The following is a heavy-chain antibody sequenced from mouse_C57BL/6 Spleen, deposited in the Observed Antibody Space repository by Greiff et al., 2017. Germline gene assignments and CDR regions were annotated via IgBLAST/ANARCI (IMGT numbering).Heavy chain of an antibody. CDR3: ARHEEGGIYYREGFDY. V-gene: IGHV1-62-2*01. D-gene: IGHD2-1*01. CDR1: GYTFTEYT. Sequence: VKLVESGAELVKPGASVKLSCKASGYTFTEYTIHWVKQRSGQGLEWIGWFYPGSGSIKYNEKFKDKATLTADKSSSTVYMELSRLTSEDSAVXFCARHEEGGIYYREGFDYWGQGTTLTVSS. J-gene: IGHJ2*01. CDR2: FYPGSGSI.